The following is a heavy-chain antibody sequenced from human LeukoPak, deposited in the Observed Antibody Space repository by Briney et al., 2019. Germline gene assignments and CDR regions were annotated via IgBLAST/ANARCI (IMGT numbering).Heavy chain of an antibody. CDR2: INSDGSST. D-gene: IGHD2-2*01. Sequence: PGGSLRLSCAASGFTFSSYGMHWVRQAPGKGLVWVSRINSDGSSTSYADSVKGRFTISRDNAKNTLYLQMNSLRAEDTAVYYCARVGVRYCSSTSCYVRYFDYWGQGTLVTVSS. CDR3: ARVGVRYCSSTSCYVRYFDY. V-gene: IGHV3-74*01. CDR1: GFTFSSYG. J-gene: IGHJ4*02.